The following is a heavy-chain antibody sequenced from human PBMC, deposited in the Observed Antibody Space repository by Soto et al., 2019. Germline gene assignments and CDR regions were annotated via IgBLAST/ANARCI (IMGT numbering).Heavy chain of an antibody. Sequence: SETLSLTCTVSGGSISSYYWSWIRQPPGKGLEWIGYIYYSGSTNYNPSLKSRVTISVDTSKNQFSLKLSSVTAADTAVYYCARRVFDYTLGNWFDPWGQGTLVTVSS. D-gene: IGHD4-4*01. CDR3: ARRVFDYTLGNWFDP. J-gene: IGHJ5*02. V-gene: IGHV4-59*01. CDR1: GGSISSYY. CDR2: IYYSGST.